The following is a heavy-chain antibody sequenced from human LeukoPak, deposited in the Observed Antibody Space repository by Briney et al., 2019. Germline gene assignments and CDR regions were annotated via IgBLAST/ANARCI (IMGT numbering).Heavy chain of an antibody. Sequence: SGTLSLTCVVSGGSISSSNWWSWVRQPPGKGLEWIGEIYHSGSTNYNPSLKSRVTISVDTSKNQFSLRLTSVTAADTAVYYCARVSFHYHSGNYGWYFDSWGQGTLVTVSS. V-gene: IGHV4-4*02. J-gene: IGHJ4*02. CDR2: IYHSGST. CDR1: GGSISSSNW. CDR3: ARVSFHYHSGNYGWYFDS. D-gene: IGHD3-10*01.